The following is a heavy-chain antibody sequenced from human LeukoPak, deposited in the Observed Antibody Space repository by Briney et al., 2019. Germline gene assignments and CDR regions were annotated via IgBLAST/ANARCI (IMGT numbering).Heavy chain of an antibody. V-gene: IGHV3-11*04. D-gene: IGHD6-19*01. J-gene: IGHJ4*02. CDR3: AGHARVAGFDY. Sequence: GGSLRLSCAASRFTFSDFYMSWIRQAPGKGLEWISYISNSGTTIYYADSVKGRFTISRDNAKNSLYLQMNSLRAEDTAVYYCAGHARVAGFDYWGLGTLVTVSS. CDR1: RFTFSDFY. CDR2: ISNSGTTI.